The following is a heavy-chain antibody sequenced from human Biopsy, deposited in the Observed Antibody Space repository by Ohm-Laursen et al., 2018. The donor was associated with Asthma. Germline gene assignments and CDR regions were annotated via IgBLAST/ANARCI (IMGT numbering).Heavy chain of an antibody. CDR1: AGTFNTYV. V-gene: IGHV1-69*13. J-gene: IGHJ4*02. CDR2: INSVFGTT. CDR3: ARKAGSCISRTCYSLDF. D-gene: IGHD2-2*01. Sequence: SVNVSCKSLAGTFNTYVIGWVRQAPGQGLEWMGGINSVFGTTTYPQKFQDRVTITADDSTSTVYMELSSLRSEDTAVYYCARKAGSCISRTCYSLDFWGQGTLVTVSS.